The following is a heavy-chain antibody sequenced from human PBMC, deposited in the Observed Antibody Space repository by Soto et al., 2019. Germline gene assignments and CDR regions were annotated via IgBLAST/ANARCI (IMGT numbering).Heavy chain of an antibody. Sequence: QVQLVQSGAEVKKPGASVILSCKASGYDFTDHYIHWVRQAPGQGLEWMGIISPDGGSTRYSQKFQARITVTRDTSTSTVYMELSGLRSEDTAVYYCVRAPRGGVIIVITSAQIDYWGQGTLVSVSS. CDR1: GYDFTDHY. CDR3: VRAPRGGVIIVITSAQIDY. CDR2: ISPDGGST. V-gene: IGHV1-46*01. J-gene: IGHJ4*02. D-gene: IGHD3-10*01.